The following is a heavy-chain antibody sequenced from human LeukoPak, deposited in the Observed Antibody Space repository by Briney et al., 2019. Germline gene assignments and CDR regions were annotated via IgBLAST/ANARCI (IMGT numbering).Heavy chain of an antibody. CDR2: IYYSGST. J-gene: IGHJ6*02. CDR3: ARGQRIVYGMDV. V-gene: IGHV4-31*03. Sequence: SQTLSLTCTVSGGSISSGGYYWSWIRQHPGQGLEWIGYIYYSGSTYYNPSLKSRVTISVDTSKNQFSLKLSSVTAADTAVYYCARGQRIVYGMDVWGQGTTVTVSS. D-gene: IGHD3-16*02. CDR1: GGSISSGGYY.